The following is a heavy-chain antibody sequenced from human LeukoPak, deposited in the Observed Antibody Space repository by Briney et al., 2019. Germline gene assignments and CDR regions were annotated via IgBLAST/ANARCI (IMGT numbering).Heavy chain of an antibody. J-gene: IGHJ3*02. CDR1: GFTFDDYA. D-gene: IGHD2-2*02. Sequence: GGSQRLSCAASGFTFDDYAMHWVRQAPGKGLEWVSGISWNSGSIGYADSVKGRFTISRDNAKNSLYLQMNSLRAEDTALYYRAKDIGPGYCSSTSCYTGAFDIWGQGTMVTVSS. V-gene: IGHV3-9*01. CDR3: AKDIGPGYCSSTSCYTGAFDI. CDR2: ISWNSGSI.